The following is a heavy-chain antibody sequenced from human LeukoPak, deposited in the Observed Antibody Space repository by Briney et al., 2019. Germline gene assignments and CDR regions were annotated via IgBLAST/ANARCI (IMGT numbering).Heavy chain of an antibody. J-gene: IGHJ4*02. V-gene: IGHV1-69*06. CDR3: ARDPTYYYDSSGIID. D-gene: IGHD3-22*01. CDR1: GGTFSSYA. Sequence: PSVKVFCKASGGTFSSYAISWVRQAPGQGLEWMGRIIPIFGTANYAQKFQGRVTITADKSTSTAYMELSSLRSEDMAVYYCARDPTYYYDSSGIIDWGQGTLVTVFS. CDR2: IIPIFGTA.